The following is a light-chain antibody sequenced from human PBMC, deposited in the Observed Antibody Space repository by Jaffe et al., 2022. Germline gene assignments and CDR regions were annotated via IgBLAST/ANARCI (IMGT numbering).Light chain of an antibody. J-gene: IGKJ3*01. V-gene: IGKV3-11*01. Sequence: EIVLTQSPATLSLSPGERATLSCRASQSVSSQLAWYQQKPGQAPRLLIYDASNRATGIPARFSGSASGTDFTLTISSLEPGDFAVYYCQQRSNWPTFGPGTKVDIK. CDR1: QSVSSQ. CDR2: DAS. CDR3: QQRSNWPT.